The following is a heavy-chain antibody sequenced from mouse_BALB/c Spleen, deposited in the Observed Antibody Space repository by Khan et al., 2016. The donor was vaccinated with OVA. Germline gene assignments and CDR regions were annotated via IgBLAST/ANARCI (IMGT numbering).Heavy chain of an antibody. CDR3: SREGVGGCAFAY. D-gene: IGHD1-1*02. CDR1: GYTFTNYW. V-gene: IGHV1-69*02. CDR2: IYPSDSYT. J-gene: IGHJ3*01. Sequence: QVQLMESGTELARPGASVKLSCKASGYTFTNYWINWVKQRPGQGLEWIGYIYPSDSYTNYNHKFKDKATLTVDKSSSTAYMQLSSLTSEEYAVDYCSREGVGGCAFAYWGQGTLVTVSA.